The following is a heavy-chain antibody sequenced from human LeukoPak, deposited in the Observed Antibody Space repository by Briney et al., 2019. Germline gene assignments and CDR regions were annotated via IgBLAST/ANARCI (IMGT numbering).Heavy chain of an antibody. D-gene: IGHD2-21*02. CDR1: GFTFSSYG. CDR2: ISGSGGST. CDR3: AKDIVGGGDDY. V-gene: IGHV3-23*01. J-gene: IGHJ4*02. Sequence: PGGSLRLSCAASGFTFSSYGMSWVRQAPGKGLEWVSVISGSGGSTYYADSVKGRFTISRDNSKNTLYLQMNSLRVEDTAVYYCAKDIVGGGDDYWGQGTLVIVSS.